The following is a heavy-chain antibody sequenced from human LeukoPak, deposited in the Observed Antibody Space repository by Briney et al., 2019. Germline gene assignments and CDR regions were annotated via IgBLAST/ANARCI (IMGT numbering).Heavy chain of an antibody. Sequence: GEALKICWKGSGYSFTSYWIGWVRQKPWKDLEWMGSIYPGDSDTTYSPSFQGQVTISADKSISTAYLQWSSLKASDTAMYYCARPNYYSSGSYSIWYFDYWGQGTLVTVSS. CDR1: GYSFTSYW. CDR3: ARPNYYSSGSYSIWYFDY. CDR2: IYPGDSDT. J-gene: IGHJ4*02. V-gene: IGHV5-51*01. D-gene: IGHD3-10*01.